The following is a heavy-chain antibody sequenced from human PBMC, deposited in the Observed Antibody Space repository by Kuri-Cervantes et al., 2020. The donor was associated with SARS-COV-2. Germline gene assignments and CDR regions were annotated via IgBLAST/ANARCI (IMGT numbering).Heavy chain of an antibody. CDR1: GGSFSGYY. J-gene: IGHJ4*02. CDR2: INHSGST. Sequence: GALRLSCAVYGGSFSGYYWSWIRQPPGKGLEWIGEINHSGSTNYNPTLKSRFTISVYTSKNQFTLKLSSVSAADTAVYYCARGWYPVGSKILYYLDHWGQGTLVTVSS. D-gene: IGHD1-26*01. V-gene: IGHV4-34*01. CDR3: ARGWYPVGSKILYYLDH.